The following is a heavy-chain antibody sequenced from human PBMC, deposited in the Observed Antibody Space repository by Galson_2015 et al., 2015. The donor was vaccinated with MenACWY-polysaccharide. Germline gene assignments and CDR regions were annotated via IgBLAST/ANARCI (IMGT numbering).Heavy chain of an antibody. Sequence: SLRLSCAASGFTFSPYWMSWVRQAPGKGLEWVANINPDGGEKYYVDSVKGRFTISRDNAKNSLYLQMNSLRAEDTAVYYCTRRLVRGVIIRDFDSWGQGTLVTVSS. CDR1: GFTFSPYW. J-gene: IGHJ4*02. CDR2: INPDGGEK. V-gene: IGHV3-7*01. CDR3: TRRLVRGVIIRDFDS. D-gene: IGHD3-10*01.